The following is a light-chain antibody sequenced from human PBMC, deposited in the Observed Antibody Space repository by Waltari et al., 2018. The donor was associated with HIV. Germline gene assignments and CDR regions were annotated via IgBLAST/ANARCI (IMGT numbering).Light chain of an antibody. Sequence: EIVMTQSPLSLAVTPGVPAPLSCTSSESLLREIGHNALDWFLQKPGHPPKHLIYVSSMRASGVPDRFRGSGSGTDFTLRISKVEAEDVGTYYGMQAQQIPITFGPGTKLHIK. V-gene: IGKV2-28*01. CDR3: MQAQQIPIT. CDR1: ESLLREIGHNA. CDR2: VSS. J-gene: IGKJ3*01.